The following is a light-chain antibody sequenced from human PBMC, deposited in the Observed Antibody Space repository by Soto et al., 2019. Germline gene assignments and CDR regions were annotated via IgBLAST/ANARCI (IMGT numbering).Light chain of an antibody. CDR3: QQRSSWPIT. CDR2: GAS. V-gene: IGKV3-15*01. Sequence: EILMTQSPATLSVSPGEGATLSCRASQSVSTNLAWYQQKPGQAPGLLIYGASTRATGIPARFSGSGSGTEFTLTISSLQSEDFAVYYCQQRSSWPITFGQGTRLEIK. J-gene: IGKJ5*01. CDR1: QSVSTN.